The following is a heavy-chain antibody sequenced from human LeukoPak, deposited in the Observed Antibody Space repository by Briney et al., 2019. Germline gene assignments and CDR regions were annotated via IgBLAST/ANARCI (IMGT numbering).Heavy chain of an antibody. D-gene: IGHD1/OR15-1a*01. V-gene: IGHV3-48*04. CDR3: ATDFNKGFDP. Sequence: GGSLRLSCAASGFTFSNYNMNWVRQAPGKGLEWVSYISSSSGIIYYADSVKGRFTVSRDNAKNSLYLQMDSLRVEDTAVYYCATDFNKGFDPWGQGTLVTVSS. CDR2: ISSSSGII. CDR1: GFTFSNYN. J-gene: IGHJ5*02.